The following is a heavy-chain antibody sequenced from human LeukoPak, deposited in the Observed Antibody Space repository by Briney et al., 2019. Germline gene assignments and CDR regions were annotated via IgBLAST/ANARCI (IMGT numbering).Heavy chain of an antibody. CDR2: TIPIFGTA. J-gene: IGHJ4*02. CDR1: GGTFSSYA. Sequence: ASVKVSCKASGGTFSSYAISWVRQAPGQGLEWMGGTIPIFGTANYAQKFQGRVTITADESTSTAYMELSSLRSEDTAVYYCAREGGGYSYGLYPFWGQGTLVTVSS. V-gene: IGHV1-69*13. D-gene: IGHD5-18*01. CDR3: AREGGGYSYGLYPF.